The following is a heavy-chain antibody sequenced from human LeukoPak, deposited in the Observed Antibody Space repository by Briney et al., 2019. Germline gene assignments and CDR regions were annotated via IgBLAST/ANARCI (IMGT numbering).Heavy chain of an antibody. V-gene: IGHV4-34*01. CDR3: ARGRSKYSSSWFPLDY. CDR1: GGSFSGYY. D-gene: IGHD6-13*01. CDR2: INHSGST. J-gene: IGHJ4*02. Sequence: SETLSLTCAVYGGSFSGYYWSWIRQPPGKGLEWIGEINHSGSTNYNPSLKSRVTISVDTSKNQFSLKLSSVTAADTAVYYCARGRSKYSSSWFPLDYWGQGTLATVSS.